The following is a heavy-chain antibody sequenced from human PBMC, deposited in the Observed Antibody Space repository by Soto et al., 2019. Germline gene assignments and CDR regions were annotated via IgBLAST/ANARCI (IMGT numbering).Heavy chain of an antibody. D-gene: IGHD3-22*01. J-gene: IGHJ5*02. CDR3: AKEMGDYYDSSGSWFDP. Sequence: EVQLLESGGGLVQPGGSLRLSCAASGFTFSSYVMSWVRQAPGKGLEWVSGISGSGDNTYYADSVKGRFTICRDNSKNTLFLQMNSLRAEDTALYFCAKEMGDYYDSSGSWFDPWGQGTLVTVSS. CDR2: ISGSGDNT. CDR1: GFTFSSYV. V-gene: IGHV3-23*01.